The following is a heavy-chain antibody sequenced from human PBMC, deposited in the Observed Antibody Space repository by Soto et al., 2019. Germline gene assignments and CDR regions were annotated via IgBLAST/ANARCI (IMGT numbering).Heavy chain of an antibody. D-gene: IGHD6-19*01. CDR3: TKVSPQWLVHDY. J-gene: IGHJ4*02. V-gene: IGHV3-53*01. Sequence: GGSLRLSCAASGFTVSGDHVSWVRQAPGKGLECVSVIHFGGNTYYADSVKGRFTVSRDNSKNTLYLQMNSLRVEDTAIYFCTKVSPQWLVHDYWGQGTLVTVSS. CDR2: IHFGGNT. CDR1: GFTVSGDH.